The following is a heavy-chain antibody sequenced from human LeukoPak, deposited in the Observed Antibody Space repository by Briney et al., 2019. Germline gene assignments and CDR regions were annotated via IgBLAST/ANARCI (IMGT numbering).Heavy chain of an antibody. CDR1: VGTFSSYA. CDR2: IIPIFGIA. CDR3: ARDKPRRTSVVTHGGEA. V-gene: IGHV1-69*04. J-gene: IGHJ3*01. Sequence: GASVKVACKASVGTFSSYAISWVRPAPGQGLAWMGRIIPIFGIANYAQKFQGRVTITADKSTSTAYMELSSLRSEDTAVYYCARDKPRRTSVVTHGGEAWGQGTMVTVSS. D-gene: IGHD4-23*01.